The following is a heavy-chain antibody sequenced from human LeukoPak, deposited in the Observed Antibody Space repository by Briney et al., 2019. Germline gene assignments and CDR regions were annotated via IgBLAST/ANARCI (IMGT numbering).Heavy chain of an antibody. V-gene: IGHV4-39*01. CDR2: LYHGGDV. Sequence: SETLSLTCTVSGGSFSSSTFYWGWIRQPPGKGLEWIATLYHGGDVYFKPSLKGRVGISADTSKNQFFLTLTSVTAADTAVYYCVRVGATTVTTRYYFDSWGQGNVVIVSS. D-gene: IGHD4-11*01. CDR3: VRVGATTVTTRYYFDS. J-gene: IGHJ4*02. CDR1: GGSFSSSTFY.